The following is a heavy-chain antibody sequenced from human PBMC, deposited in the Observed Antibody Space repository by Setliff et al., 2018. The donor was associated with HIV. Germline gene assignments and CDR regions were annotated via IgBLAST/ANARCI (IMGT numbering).Heavy chain of an antibody. CDR2: INHSGSA. CDR1: GGSFSGYS. D-gene: IGHD5-12*01. V-gene: IGHV4-34*01. J-gene: IGHJ4*01. Sequence: SETLSLTCVVYGGSFSGYSWTWIRQPPGKGLEWIGEINHSGSANRNPSLMSRVAMSVDTAKSQFSLKLTSVTAADTAVYFCATLRWLRSKHSAYWGQGTLVTVSS. CDR3: ATLRWLRSKHSAY.